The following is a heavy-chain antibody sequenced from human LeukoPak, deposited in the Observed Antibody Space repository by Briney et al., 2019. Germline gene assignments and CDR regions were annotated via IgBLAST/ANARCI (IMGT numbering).Heavy chain of an antibody. CDR2: IYYSGST. D-gene: IGHD1-1*01. J-gene: IGHJ4*02. Sequence: SETLSLTCTVSGGSISNYYWSWIRQPPGKGLEWIGYIYYSGSTNYNPSLKSRVTISVDTSKKQFSLKLSSVTAADTAVYYCARDSRQLAGFDYWGQGTLVTVSS. V-gene: IGHV4-59*01. CDR3: ARDSRQLAGFDY. CDR1: GGSISNYY.